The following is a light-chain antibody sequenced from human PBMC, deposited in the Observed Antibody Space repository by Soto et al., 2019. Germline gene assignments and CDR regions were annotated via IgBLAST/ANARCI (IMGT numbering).Light chain of an antibody. V-gene: IGKV1-17*01. Sequence: IQMTKSPSSLSPSVGDRVTIAXRASHGIVTDVCWYQQKPGXAPKXXXYLXYSFQSGVPSSLSGSGSGTDFSRTISSLQPDDSATYFCLQHNSDPRTFGQGTKVDIK. CDR1: HGIVTD. J-gene: IGKJ1*01. CDR3: LQHNSDPRT. CDR2: LXY.